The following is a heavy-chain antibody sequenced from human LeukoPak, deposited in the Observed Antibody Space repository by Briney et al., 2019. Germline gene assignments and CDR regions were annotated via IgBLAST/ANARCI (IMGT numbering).Heavy chain of an antibody. CDR3: AGGEYSSSWYLLDYGAFDI. CDR2: IYTSGST. J-gene: IGHJ3*02. CDR1: GGSISSYY. D-gene: IGHD6-13*01. Sequence: SETLSLTCTVSGGSISSYYWSWIRQPAGKGLEWIGRIYTSGSTNYNPSLKSRVTMSVDTSKNQFSLKLSSVTAADTAVYYCAGGEYSSSWYLLDYGAFDIWGQGTMVTVSS. V-gene: IGHV4-4*07.